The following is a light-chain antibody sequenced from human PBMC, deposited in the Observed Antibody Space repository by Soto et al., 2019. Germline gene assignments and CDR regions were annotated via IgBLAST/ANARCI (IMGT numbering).Light chain of an antibody. J-gene: IGKJ4*01. CDR2: VSS. CDR1: QSISSY. V-gene: IGKV1-39*01. CDR3: QQSSSTPQT. Sequence: DIQMTHSPSSLSASVGDRVTITCRASQSISSYLSWYQQKPGKAPKLLINVSSTLQSGVPSRFSGSGSGTDFTLAISSLQPEDFATYYCQQSSSTPQTFGGGTRVEIK.